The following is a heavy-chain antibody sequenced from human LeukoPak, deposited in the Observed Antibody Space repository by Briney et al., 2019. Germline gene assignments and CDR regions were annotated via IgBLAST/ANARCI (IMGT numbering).Heavy chain of an antibody. D-gene: IGHD1-26*01. CDR2: INHSGST. CDR1: GGSFSGYY. CDR3: ARDRIVGATFDY. J-gene: IGHJ4*02. V-gene: IGHV4-34*01. Sequence: PSETLSLTCAVYGGSFSGYYWSWIRQPPGKGLEWIGEINHSGSTNYNPSLKSRVTISVDTSKNQFSLKLSSVTAEDTAVYYCARDRIVGATFDYWGQGTLVTVSS.